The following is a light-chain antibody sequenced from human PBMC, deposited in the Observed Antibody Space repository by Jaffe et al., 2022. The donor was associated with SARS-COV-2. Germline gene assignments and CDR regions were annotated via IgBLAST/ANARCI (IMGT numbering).Light chain of an antibody. CDR2: EVS. Sequence: QSALTQPPSASGSPGQSVTISCTGTSSDVGGYSYVSWYQQHPGKAPKLMIFEVSRRPSGVPDRFSGSKSGSTASLTVSGLQAEDEADYYCSSYAGDNNVVFGGGTKLTVL. CDR1: SSDVGGYSY. V-gene: IGLV2-8*01. CDR3: SSYAGDNNVV. J-gene: IGLJ3*02.